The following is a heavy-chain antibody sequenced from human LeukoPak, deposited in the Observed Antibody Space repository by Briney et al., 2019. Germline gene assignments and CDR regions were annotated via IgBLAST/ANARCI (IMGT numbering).Heavy chain of an antibody. V-gene: IGHV3-21*01. CDR2: ITSSSDYI. CDR1: GFTFSSYS. J-gene: IGHJ5*02. CDR3: AREFKSGYGMWA. Sequence: GGSLRLSCTASGFTFSSYSMNWVRQAPGKGLEWVSSITSSSDYIYYADSVKGRFTISRDNAENSLHLQMNSLRAEDTAVYYCAREFKSGYGMWAWGQGTLVTVFS. D-gene: IGHD5-18*01.